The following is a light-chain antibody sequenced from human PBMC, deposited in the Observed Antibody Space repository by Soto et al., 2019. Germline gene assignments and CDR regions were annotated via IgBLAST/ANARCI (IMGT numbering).Light chain of an antibody. CDR2: GAS. CDR3: NHPGNSHGT. J-gene: IGKJ1*01. Sequence: EIVLAQSPGTLSLSPGERATLSCRASQTISSRYLTWYQQKSGQVPRLLIYGASSRATGIPDRFSSSGYGTDFTLSISRLEPEDVSVYYCNHPGNSHGTLGQGTKVEIK. V-gene: IGKV3-20*01. CDR1: QTISSRY.